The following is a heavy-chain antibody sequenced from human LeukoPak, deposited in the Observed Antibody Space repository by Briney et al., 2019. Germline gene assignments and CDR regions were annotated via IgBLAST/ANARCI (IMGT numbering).Heavy chain of an antibody. D-gene: IGHD4-17*01. Sequence: SETLSLTCAVSGGSISSGGYSWSWIRQPPGKGLEWIGYIYHSGSAYYNPSLKSRVTISVDRSKNQFSLKLSSVTAADTAVYYCARVGYGDYGADYWGQGTLVTVSS. CDR2: IYHSGSA. CDR3: ARVGYGDYGADY. V-gene: IGHV4-30-2*01. J-gene: IGHJ4*02. CDR1: GGSISSGGYS.